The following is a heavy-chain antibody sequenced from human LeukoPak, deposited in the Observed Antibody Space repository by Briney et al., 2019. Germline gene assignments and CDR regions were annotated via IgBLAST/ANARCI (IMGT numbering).Heavy chain of an antibody. CDR1: GYTFTVYY. CDR2: INPNSGGT. J-gene: IGHJ3*02. V-gene: IGHV1-2*02. CDR3: ARDALYSSGWPPI. D-gene: IGHD6-19*01. Sequence: ASVTVSCKASGYTFTVYYMHWVRQAPGQGLEWMGWINPNSGGTNYAQKFQGRVTMTRDTSISTAYMELSRLRSDDTAVYYCARDALYSSGWPPIWGQGTMVTVSS.